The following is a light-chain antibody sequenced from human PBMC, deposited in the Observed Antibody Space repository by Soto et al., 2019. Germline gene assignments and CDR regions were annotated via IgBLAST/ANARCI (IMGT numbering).Light chain of an antibody. J-gene: IGKJ1*01. CDR2: AAS. CDR1: QAIRDD. CDR3: LQDYTYPRT. Sequence: IQMTQSPSSLSASVGDRVTITCRASQAIRDDLAWYQQKPGKAPNLLIYAASNLQSGVPSRFSGSGSGTDFTLTISSLQPEDFATYYCLQDYTYPRTYGQGTKVDI. V-gene: IGKV1-6*01.